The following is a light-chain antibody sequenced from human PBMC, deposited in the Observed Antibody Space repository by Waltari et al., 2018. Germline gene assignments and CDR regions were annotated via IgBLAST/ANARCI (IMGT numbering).Light chain of an antibody. CDR1: QSVSRT. CDR2: GAS. V-gene: IGKV3-20*01. CDR3: QHYLRLPVT. J-gene: IGKJ1*01. Sequence: CRASQSVSRTLAWYQQKPGQAPRLLIYGASTRATGIPDRFSGSGSGTDFSLTISRLEPDDFAVYYCQHYLRLPVTFGQGTTVEI.